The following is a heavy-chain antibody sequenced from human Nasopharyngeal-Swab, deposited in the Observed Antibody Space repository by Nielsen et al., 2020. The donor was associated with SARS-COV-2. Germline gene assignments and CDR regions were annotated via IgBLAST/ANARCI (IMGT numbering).Heavy chain of an antibody. D-gene: IGHD1-26*01. CDR3: AKGLRVGSAYYFYYYMDV. CDR1: GFTFRIYG. V-gene: IGHV3-30*05. CDR2: TSFDGSNK. J-gene: IGHJ6*03. Sequence: GESLKISCATSGFTFRIYGMHWVLQAPGKGLEWVAVTSFDGSNKSYADSVKGRFAISKDYAQNTLYLHMNSLRAEDTAVYYCAKGLRVGSAYYFYYYMDVWGKGTTVTVSS.